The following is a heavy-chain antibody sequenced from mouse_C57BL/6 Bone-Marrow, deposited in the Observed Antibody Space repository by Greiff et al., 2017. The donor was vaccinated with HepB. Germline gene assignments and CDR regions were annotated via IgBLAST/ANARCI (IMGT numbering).Heavy chain of an antibody. CDR3: ARGLLRSFYYFDY. D-gene: IGHD1-1*01. V-gene: IGHV1-81*01. CDR1: GYTFTSYG. Sequence: VQLQQSGAELARPGASVKLSCKASGYTFTSYGISWVKQRTGQGLEWIGEIYPRSGNTYYNETFKGKATLTADKSSSTAYMELRSLTSEDSAVYFCARGLLRSFYYFDYWGQGTTLTVSS. CDR2: IYPRSGNT. J-gene: IGHJ2*01.